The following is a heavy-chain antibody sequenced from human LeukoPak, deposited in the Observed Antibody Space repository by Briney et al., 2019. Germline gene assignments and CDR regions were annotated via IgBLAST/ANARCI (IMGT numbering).Heavy chain of an antibody. V-gene: IGHV1-8*01. CDR3: ARGRALDN. Sequence: ASVKVSCKAPGYTFTSYDINWVRQATGQGLEWMGWMNPNSGDTGYAQKFQGRLTMTRYTSITTAYMELSGLNSDDTAVYYCARGRALDNWGQGTLVTVSS. CDR1: GYTFTSYD. J-gene: IGHJ4*02. CDR2: MNPNSGDT.